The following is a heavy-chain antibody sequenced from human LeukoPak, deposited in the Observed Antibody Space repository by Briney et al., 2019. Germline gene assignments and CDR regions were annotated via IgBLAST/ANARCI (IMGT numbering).Heavy chain of an antibody. J-gene: IGHJ6*03. CDR2: IKSKTDGGTT. Sequence: GGSLRLSCAASGLTFSNAWMSWVRQAPGKGLEWVGRIKSKTDGGTTDYAAPVKGRFTISRDDSKNTLYLQMNSLKTEDTAVYYCTTVSSSWYHYYYYMDVWGKGTTVTVSS. V-gene: IGHV3-15*01. CDR1: GLTFSNAW. CDR3: TTVSSSWYHYYYYMDV. D-gene: IGHD6-13*01.